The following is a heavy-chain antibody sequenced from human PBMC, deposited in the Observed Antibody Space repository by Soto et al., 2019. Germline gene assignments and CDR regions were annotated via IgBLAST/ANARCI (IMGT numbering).Heavy chain of an antibody. D-gene: IGHD3-16*01. CDR1: GGFLSESY. J-gene: IGHJ5*02. CDR3: VRIRYQLPSSVLWLDP. CDR2: INHVGGT. Sequence: SETLSLTCAVYGGFLSESYWTWIRQPPGNGLEWIGEINHVGGTNYNPSLKSRVTMSVDTSQNQFSLRLISVTSADTAMYFCVRIRYQLPSSVLWLDPWGQGTPVTVSS. V-gene: IGHV4-34*01.